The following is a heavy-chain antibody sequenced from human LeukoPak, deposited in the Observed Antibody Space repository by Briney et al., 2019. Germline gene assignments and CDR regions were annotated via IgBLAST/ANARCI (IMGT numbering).Heavy chain of an antibody. D-gene: IGHD5-24*01. CDR1: GYSFTTYW. CDR3: ARHIGMATIDY. CDR2: IYPGDSVT. J-gene: IGHJ4*02. Sequence: GESLKISCKGSGYSFTTYWMGWVRQMPGKGLEWMGIIYPGDSVTRYSPSFQGQVTISADKSISTAYLQWSSLKASDTAMYYCARHIGMATIDYWGQGSLVTVSS. V-gene: IGHV5-51*01.